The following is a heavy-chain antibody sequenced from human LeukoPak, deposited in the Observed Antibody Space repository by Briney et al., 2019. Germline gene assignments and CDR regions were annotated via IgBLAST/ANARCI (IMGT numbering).Heavy chain of an antibody. CDR1: GFTFSDYY. V-gene: IGHV3-23*01. CDR3: AGDSSNYYDSSGYYYDYYYMDV. D-gene: IGHD3-22*01. J-gene: IGHJ6*03. Sequence: PGGSLRLSCAASGFTFSDYYMSWVRQAPGKGLEWVSAISGSGGSTYYADSVKGRFTISRDNSKNTLFLQMNSLRVEDTAVYYCAGDSSNYYDSSGYYYDYYYMDVWGKGTTVAVSS. CDR2: ISGSGGST.